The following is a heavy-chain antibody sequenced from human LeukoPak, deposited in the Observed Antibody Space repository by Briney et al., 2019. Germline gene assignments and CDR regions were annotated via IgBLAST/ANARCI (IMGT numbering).Heavy chain of an antibody. CDR3: AKVSLRNGAFDI. D-gene: IGHD2-8*01. V-gene: IGHV3-9*01. Sequence: SLRLSCAASGFTFDDYAMHWVRQAPGKGLEWVSGISWNSGSIGYADSVKGRFTISRDNAKNSLYLQMNSLRAEDTALYYCAKVSLRNGAFDIWGQGTMVTVSS. CDR2: ISWNSGSI. J-gene: IGHJ3*02. CDR1: GFTFDDYA.